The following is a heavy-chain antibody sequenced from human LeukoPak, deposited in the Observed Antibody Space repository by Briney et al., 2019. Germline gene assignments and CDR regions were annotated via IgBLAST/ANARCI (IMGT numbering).Heavy chain of an antibody. J-gene: IGHJ5*02. V-gene: IGHV4-59*01. CDR2: IYHSGST. D-gene: IGHD1-26*01. Sequence: SETLSLTCTVSGGSISTYYWNWIRQPPGKGLEWIGYIYHSGSTNYNPSLQSRVTISVDTSKNQFSLNLNSVTAADTAVYYCARHRSGSRNWFDPWGQGTLVTVSS. CDR1: GGSISTYY. CDR3: ARHRSGSRNWFDP.